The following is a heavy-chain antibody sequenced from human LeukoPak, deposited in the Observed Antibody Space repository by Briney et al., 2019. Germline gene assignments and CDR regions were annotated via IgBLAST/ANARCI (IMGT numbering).Heavy chain of an antibody. Sequence: GGSLRLSCAASGFTFSSYWMSWVRQAPGKGLEWVANIKKDESEKYYVDSVKGRFTISRDNAKKSLYLQMNSLRAEDTAVYYCARHLSGITGYTYGRGIDYWGQGTPVTVSS. CDR2: IKKDESEK. V-gene: IGHV3-7*01. J-gene: IGHJ4*02. CDR1: GFTFSSYW. CDR3: ARHLSGITGYTYGRGIDY. D-gene: IGHD5-18*01.